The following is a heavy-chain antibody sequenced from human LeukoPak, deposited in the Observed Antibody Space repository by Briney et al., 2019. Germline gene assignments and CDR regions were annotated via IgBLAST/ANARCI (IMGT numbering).Heavy chain of an antibody. D-gene: IGHD4-11*01. J-gene: IGHJ5*02. CDR3: ALGMTTVRDWFDP. Sequence: GASVKVSCTASGYTFTGYYMHWVRQAPGQGLEWMGWINPNSGGTNYAQKFQGRVTMTRDTSISTAYMELSRLRSDDTAVYYCALGMTTVRDWFDPWGQGTLVTVSS. V-gene: IGHV1-2*02. CDR1: GYTFTGYY. CDR2: INPNSGGT.